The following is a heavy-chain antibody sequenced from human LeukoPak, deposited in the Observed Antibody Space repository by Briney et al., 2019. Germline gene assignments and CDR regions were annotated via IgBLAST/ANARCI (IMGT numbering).Heavy chain of an antibody. CDR3: ARESFQYYYDSSGYYTPYYFDY. J-gene: IGHJ4*02. CDR1: GGTFSSYA. V-gene: IGHV1-69*05. D-gene: IGHD3-22*01. Sequence: GASVKVSCKASGGTFSSYAISWVRQAPGQGLEWMGGIIPIFGTANYAQKFQGRVTITTDESTSTAYMELSSLRSEDTAVYYCARESFQYYYDSSGYYTPYYFDYWGRGTLVTVSS. CDR2: IIPIFGTA.